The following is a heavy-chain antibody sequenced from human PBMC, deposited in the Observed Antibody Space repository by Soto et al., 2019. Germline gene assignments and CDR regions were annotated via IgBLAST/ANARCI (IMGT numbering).Heavy chain of an antibody. CDR1: GGTFSSYA. Sequence: GASVKVSCKASGGTFSSYAISWVRQAPGQGLEWMGGIIPIFGTANYAQKFQGRVTITADKSTSTAYMELSSLRSEDTAVYYCARAKVRAAGGTVWFDPWGQGTLVTVSS. CDR2: IIPIFGTA. CDR3: ARAKVRAAGGTVWFDP. V-gene: IGHV1-69*06. J-gene: IGHJ5*02. D-gene: IGHD3-10*01.